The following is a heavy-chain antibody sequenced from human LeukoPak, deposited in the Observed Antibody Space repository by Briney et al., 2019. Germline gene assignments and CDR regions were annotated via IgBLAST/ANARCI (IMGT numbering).Heavy chain of an antibody. Sequence: GGSLRLSCAASGFTFSNYAMSWVRQAPGKGLEWVANVKQDGSTKYYVDSVKGRFTISRDNAKNSLYLQVNSLRAEDTAVYYCARIGYSSSSFDYWGQGTLVIVSS. V-gene: IGHV3-7*03. CDR3: ARIGYSSSSFDY. D-gene: IGHD6-6*01. CDR1: GFTFSNYA. J-gene: IGHJ4*02. CDR2: VKQDGSTK.